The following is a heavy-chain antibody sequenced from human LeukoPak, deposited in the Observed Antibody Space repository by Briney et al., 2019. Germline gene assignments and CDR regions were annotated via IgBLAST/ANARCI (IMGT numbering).Heavy chain of an antibody. D-gene: IGHD2-15*01. CDR3: ARTGAVCRGGSCYYSFDY. CDR2: MKQDGSDK. Sequence: GGSLRLSCAASGFTFSSYSMNWVRQAPGKGLEWVANMKQDGSDKYYADSVKGRFTISRDNAKNSLDLQMNSLRVEDTAVYYCARTGAVCRGGSCYYSFDYWGQGTLVTVSS. V-gene: IGHV3-7*01. CDR1: GFTFSSYS. J-gene: IGHJ4*02.